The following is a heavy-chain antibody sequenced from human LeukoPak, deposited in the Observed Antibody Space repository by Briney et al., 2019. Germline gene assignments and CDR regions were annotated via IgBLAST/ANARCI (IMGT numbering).Heavy chain of an antibody. CDR2: ISSSGSNI. CDR3: ARGTYRSSSPSIGMPYYLDY. V-gene: IGHV3-21*01. Sequence: GGSLRLSCAASGFTFTRYSMSWVRQAQGKGVEWGSSISSSGSNIFYAQSVEGRFIISREKAKNYNYMKMNRLREDETAVYFCARGTYRSSSPSIGMPYYLDYWGQAILVTLSS. D-gene: IGHD6-6*01. J-gene: IGHJ4*02. CDR1: GFTFTRYS.